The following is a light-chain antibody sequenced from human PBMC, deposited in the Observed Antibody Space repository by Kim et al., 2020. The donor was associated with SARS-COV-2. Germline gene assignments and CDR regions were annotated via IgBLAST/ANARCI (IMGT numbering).Light chain of an antibody. J-gene: IGKJ2*01. CDR1: QSISNY. V-gene: IGKV1-39*01. Sequence: DIQMTQSPSSLSASVGDRVTITCRASQSISNYLNWYQQKPGKAPRLLIYAASSLQSGVPSRFSGSGSGTDFTLTISSLQPEDFATYYCQQSYSIPYTFCQGTKLEI. CDR2: AAS. CDR3: QQSYSIPYT.